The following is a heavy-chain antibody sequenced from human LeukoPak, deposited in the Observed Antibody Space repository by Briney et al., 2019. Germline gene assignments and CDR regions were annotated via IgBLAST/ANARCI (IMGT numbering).Heavy chain of an antibody. D-gene: IGHD1-1*01. Sequence: ASVKVSCKASGYAFNGHYMQWVRQAPGQGLEWMGWINPNSGGTNYAQKFEGRVTMTRDKSISTAYMEVTSLRSDDTAVYYCARDGEAPWSDGTSTYAFDIWGQGTLVTVSS. CDR2: INPNSGGT. CDR3: ARDGEAPWSDGTSTYAFDI. J-gene: IGHJ3*02. CDR1: GYAFNGHY. V-gene: IGHV1-2*02.